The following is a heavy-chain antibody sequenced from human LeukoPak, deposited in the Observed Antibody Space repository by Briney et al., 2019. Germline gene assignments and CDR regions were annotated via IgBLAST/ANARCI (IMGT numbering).Heavy chain of an antibody. CDR1: GGSISSYY. J-gene: IGHJ5*02. CDR3: ARMGSYCSGGSCYVWFDP. CDR2: IYYSGST. Sequence: SETLSLTCTVSGGSISSYYLSWIRQPPGKGLEWIGYIYYSGSTTYNPSLESRVTISVDASKNQFSLKLSSVTASDTAVHYCARMGSYCSGGSCYVWFDPWGQGTLVTVSS. V-gene: IGHV4-59*01. D-gene: IGHD2-15*01.